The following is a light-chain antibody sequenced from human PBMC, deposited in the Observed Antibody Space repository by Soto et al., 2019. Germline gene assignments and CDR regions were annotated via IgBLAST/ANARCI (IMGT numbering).Light chain of an antibody. CDR2: AAS. CDR3: QHLNTSPIT. V-gene: IGKV1-9*01. J-gene: IGKJ5*01. CDR1: QAISTH. Sequence: DIQLTQSPSSLSASVGDRVTISGRASQAISTHLAWFAQKPGRAPQLLIYAASTLHSGVPSRFSGSGSGTDFTLTISSLQPEDFATYYCQHLNTSPITFGPGTRLEIK.